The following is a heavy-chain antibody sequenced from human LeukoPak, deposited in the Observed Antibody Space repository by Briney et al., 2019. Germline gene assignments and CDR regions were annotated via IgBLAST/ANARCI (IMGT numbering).Heavy chain of an antibody. CDR2: IIPIFGTA. D-gene: IGHD1-7*01. Sequence: ASVKVYCKASGGTFSSYAISWVRQAPGQGLGWMGGIIPIFGTANYAQKFQGRVTITADESTSTAYMELSSLRSEDTAVYYCARDKGYNWNYPYFDYWGQGTLVTVSS. CDR1: GGTFSSYA. CDR3: ARDKGYNWNYPYFDY. J-gene: IGHJ4*02. V-gene: IGHV1-69*01.